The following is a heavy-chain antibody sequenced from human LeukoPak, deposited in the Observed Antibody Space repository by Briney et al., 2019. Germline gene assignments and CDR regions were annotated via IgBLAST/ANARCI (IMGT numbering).Heavy chain of an antibody. D-gene: IGHD4-23*01. CDR3: AFVGHGDNPRVY. J-gene: IGHJ4*02. V-gene: IGHV3-23*01. CDR2: ISNTGGST. CDR1: GFTFISYA. Sequence: GGSLRLSCAASGFTFISYAMNWVRQAPGKGLEWVSGISNTGGSTYYADSVKGRFTISRDNSKNTLYLQMNSLRAEDTAVYYCAFVGHGDNPRVYWGQGTLVTVSS.